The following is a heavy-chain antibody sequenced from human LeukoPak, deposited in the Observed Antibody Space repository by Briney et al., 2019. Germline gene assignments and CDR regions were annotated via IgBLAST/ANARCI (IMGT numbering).Heavy chain of an antibody. D-gene: IGHD3-16*01. CDR3: ARAGGDSHNFDY. J-gene: IGHJ4*02. V-gene: IGHV4-61*05. CDR2: IYYSGST. Sequence: SETLSLTCTVSSGSISTSNYYWGWVRQPPGKALEWIGYIYYSGSTNYNPSLKSRVTISVDTSKNQFSLKLSSVTAADTAVYYCARAGGDSHNFDYWGQGTLVTVSS. CDR1: SGSISTSNYY.